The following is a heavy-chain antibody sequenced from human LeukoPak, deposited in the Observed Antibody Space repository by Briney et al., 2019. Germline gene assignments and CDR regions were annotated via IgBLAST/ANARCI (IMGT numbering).Heavy chain of an antibody. CDR1: GFTFSSYG. Sequence: GGSLRLSCAASGFTFSSYGIHWVRQAPGKGLEWVAVISSDGSYKYYVDSVKGRFTISRDNSKNTLYLQMNSLRAEDTAVYYCAKGPGYCSSISCRAYDYYYGMDVWGQGTTVTVSS. CDR3: AKGPGYCSSISCRAYDYYYGMDV. CDR2: ISSDGSYK. V-gene: IGHV3-30*18. J-gene: IGHJ6*02. D-gene: IGHD2-2*01.